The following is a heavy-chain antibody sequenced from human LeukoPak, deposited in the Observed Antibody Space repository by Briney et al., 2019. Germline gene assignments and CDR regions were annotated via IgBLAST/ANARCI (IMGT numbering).Heavy chain of an antibody. J-gene: IGHJ3*02. CDR2: IKQDGSEK. CDR3: ARDQYYDSSGYYLPPI. CDR1: GFTFSSYW. V-gene: IGHV3-7*01. Sequence: GGSLRLSCAASGFTFSSYWMSWVRQAPGKGLEWVANIKQDGSEKYYVDSVKGRFTISRDNAKNSLYLQMNSLRAEDTAVYYCARDQYYDSSGYYLPPIWGQGTMVTVS. D-gene: IGHD3-22*01.